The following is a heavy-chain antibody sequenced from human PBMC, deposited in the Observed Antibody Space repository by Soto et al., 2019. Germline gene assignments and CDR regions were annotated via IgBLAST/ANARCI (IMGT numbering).Heavy chain of an antibody. Sequence: QVQLQESGPGLVKPSETLSLTCTVSGGSISSYYWSWIRQPPGKGLEWIGYIYYSGSTNYNPSLTSRVTISVDTSKNQFSLKLSSVTAADTAVYYCARARPGYGGTFDIWGQGTMVTVSS. J-gene: IGHJ3*02. CDR2: IYYSGST. CDR1: GGSISSYY. V-gene: IGHV4-59*01. D-gene: IGHD1-26*01. CDR3: ARARPGYGGTFDI.